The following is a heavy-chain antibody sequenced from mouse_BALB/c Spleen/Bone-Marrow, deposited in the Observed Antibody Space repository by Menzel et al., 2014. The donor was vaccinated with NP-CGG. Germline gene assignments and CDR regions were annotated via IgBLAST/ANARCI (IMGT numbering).Heavy chain of an antibody. J-gene: IGHJ4*01. D-gene: IGHD4-1*01. CDR2: INPGSGGT. Sequence: VQLQQSGPELVKPGASVKMSYKASGYAFTNYLIEWVKQRPGQGLEWIGVINPGSGGTNYNEKFKAKATLTADKSSSTAYMQLSSLTSDDSAVYFCARCLTGTSAMDYWGRGTSVTVSS. CDR1: GYAFTNYL. V-gene: IGHV1-54*01. CDR3: ARCLTGTSAMDY.